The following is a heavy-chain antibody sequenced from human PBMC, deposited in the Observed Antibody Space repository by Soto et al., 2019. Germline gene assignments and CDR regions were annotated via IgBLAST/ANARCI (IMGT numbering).Heavy chain of an antibody. CDR3: ARGRFRRTWFDP. CDR2: MNPDSGNT. J-gene: IGHJ5*02. Sequence: QVQLVQSGAEVKKPGASVTVSCKASGYTFTNYDINWVRQATGQGLEWMGWMNPDSGNTGQSKQFQGRVTMTRDTSISTAYMEMSSLRSEHTAVYYCARGRFRRTWFDPWGQGTLVTVSS. CDR1: GYTFTNYD. D-gene: IGHD3-16*01. V-gene: IGHV1-8*01.